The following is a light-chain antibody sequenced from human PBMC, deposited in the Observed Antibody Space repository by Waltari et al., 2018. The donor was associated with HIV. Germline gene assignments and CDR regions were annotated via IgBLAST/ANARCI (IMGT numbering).Light chain of an antibody. CDR1: QIFISYS. CDR3: QQYGSSPRT. V-gene: IGKV3-20*01. J-gene: IGKJ2*01. CDR2: AAS. Sequence: VLTHSPNTLSLSPGEVAVLSCRARQIFISYSLAWYQQQPGQAPRLILLAASSRATGIPDRCSGSGSGTDLPLVSSGLKPEDVATYYCQQYGSSPRTFGQGTKLEIK.